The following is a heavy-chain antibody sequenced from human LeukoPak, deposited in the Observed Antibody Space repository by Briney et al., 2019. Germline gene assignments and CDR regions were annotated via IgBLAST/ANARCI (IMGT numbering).Heavy chain of an antibody. V-gene: IGHV1-69*06. CDR1: GGTFSSYA. CDR2: IIPIFGTA. CDR3: AREAGYDFWSGYYMS. Sequence: SVKVSCKASGGTFSSYAISWVRQAPGQGLEWMGGIIPIFGTANYAQKFQGRVTITADKSTSTAYMGLSSLRSEDTAVYYCAREAGYDFWSGYYMSWGQGTLVTVSS. J-gene: IGHJ4*02. D-gene: IGHD3-3*01.